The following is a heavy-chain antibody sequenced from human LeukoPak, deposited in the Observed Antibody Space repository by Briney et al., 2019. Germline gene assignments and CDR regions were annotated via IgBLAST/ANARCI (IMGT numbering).Heavy chain of an antibody. CDR2: TYFRSEWYY. CDR1: GDNVSSNSTA. CDR3: ARGSREFDY. V-gene: IGHV6-1*01. J-gene: IGHJ4*02. Sequence: SQTLSLTCAISGDNVSSNSTAWNWIRLSPSSGLEWLGRTYFRSEWYYDYTVSVKSRLTINSDTSKNQFSLQLNSVTPEDTAVYYCARGSREFDYWGQGTLVTVSS. D-gene: IGHD1-26*01.